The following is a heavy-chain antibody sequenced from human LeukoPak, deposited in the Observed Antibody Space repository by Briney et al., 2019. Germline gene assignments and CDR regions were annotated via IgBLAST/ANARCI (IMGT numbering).Heavy chain of an antibody. D-gene: IGHD3-10*01. CDR3: ARVPWWPEGLNWFDP. J-gene: IGHJ5*02. Sequence: GASEKVSCKASGYTFTSYGISWVRQAPGQGLEWMGWINAGNGNTKYSQKFQGRVTITRDTSASTAYMELSSLRSEDTAVYYCARVPWWPEGLNWFDPWGQGTLVTVSS. CDR1: GYTFTSYG. CDR2: INAGNGNT. V-gene: IGHV1-3*01.